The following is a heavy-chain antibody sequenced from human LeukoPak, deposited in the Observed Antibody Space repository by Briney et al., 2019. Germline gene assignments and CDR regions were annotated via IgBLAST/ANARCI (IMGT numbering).Heavy chain of an antibody. Sequence: GGSMRLSCAAYGFTFDDYAMHWVRHAPGKGLEWVSGIRWNSGSIAYADSVKGRFTISRDNAKNSLYLQMNSLRAEDTALYYCAKDIGYYGSGRYYNDPYYYYGMDVWGQGTTVTVSS. J-gene: IGHJ6*02. V-gene: IGHV3-9*01. D-gene: IGHD3-10*01. CDR2: IRWNSGSI. CDR3: AKDIGYYGSGRYYNDPYYYYGMDV. CDR1: GFTFDDYA.